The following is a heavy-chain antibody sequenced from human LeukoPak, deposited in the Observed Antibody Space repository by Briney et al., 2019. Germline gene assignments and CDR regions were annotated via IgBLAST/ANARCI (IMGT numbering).Heavy chain of an antibody. CDR2: IVNSGSTT. Sequence: TGGSLRLSCAASGFTFSDYAMSWVRQAPGKGLEWVSSIVNSGSTTYYADSVKGRFTISRDNSKNTLYLQMNSLRAEDTAVYYCAKDQEADLSGTFDYWGQGTLVTVSS. CDR3: AKDQEADLSGTFDY. V-gene: IGHV3-23*01. D-gene: IGHD3-10*01. J-gene: IGHJ4*02. CDR1: GFTFSDYA.